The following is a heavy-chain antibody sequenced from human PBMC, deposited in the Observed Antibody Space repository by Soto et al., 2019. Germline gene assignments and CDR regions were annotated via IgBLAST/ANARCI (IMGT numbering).Heavy chain of an antibody. D-gene: IGHD6-13*01. CDR3: AKRGSSSWYGAFDI. CDR1: GFTFSSYA. CDR2: ISGSGVST. V-gene: IGHV3-23*01. Sequence: GGSLRLSCAASGFTFSSYAMSWVRQAPGKGLEWVLAISGSGVSTFYADSVKGLFTISRDNSKNTLYLQMNSLRAEDTSVYYCAKRGSSSWYGAFDIWGQGTMVTVSS. J-gene: IGHJ3*02.